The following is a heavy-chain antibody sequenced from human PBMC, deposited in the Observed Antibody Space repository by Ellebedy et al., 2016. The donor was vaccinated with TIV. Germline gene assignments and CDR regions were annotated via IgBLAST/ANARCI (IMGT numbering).Heavy chain of an antibody. J-gene: IGHJ4*02. CDR3: AREPPTDDFLSDYYTDY. V-gene: IGHV3-21*01. CDR2: ISSSSSYI. Sequence: GESLKISCAASGFTFSSYSMNWARQAPGKGLEWVSPISSSSSYIYYADSVKGRFTISRDNAKNSLYLQMNSLRAEDTAVYYCAREPPTDDFLSDYYTDYWGQGALVTVSS. D-gene: IGHD3-3*01. CDR1: GFTFSSYS.